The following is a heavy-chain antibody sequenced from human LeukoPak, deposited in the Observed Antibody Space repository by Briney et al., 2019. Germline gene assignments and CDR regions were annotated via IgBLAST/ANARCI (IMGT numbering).Heavy chain of an antibody. D-gene: IGHD5-24*01. Sequence: ASVKVSCKASGYTFTSYDINWVRQATGQGLEWMGWMNPNSGNTGYAQKFQGRVTITRNTSISTAYMELSSLRSEDTAVYYCARGKRRDGYNYYYWGQGTLVTVSS. CDR2: MNPNSGNT. CDR3: ARGKRRDGYNYYY. J-gene: IGHJ4*02. V-gene: IGHV1-8*03. CDR1: GYTFTSYD.